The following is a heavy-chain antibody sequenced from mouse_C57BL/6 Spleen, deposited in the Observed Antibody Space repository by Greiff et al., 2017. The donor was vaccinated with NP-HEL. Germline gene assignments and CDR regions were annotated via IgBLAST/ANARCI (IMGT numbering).Heavy chain of an antibody. Sequence: EVQLQQSGPELVKPGASVKISCKASGYTFTDYYMNWVKQSHGKSLEWIGDINPNNGGTSYNQKFKGKATLTVDKSSSTAYMELRSLTSEDSAVYYCARGTVVATDAMDYWGLGTSVTVSS. D-gene: IGHD1-1*01. CDR3: ARGTVVATDAMDY. CDR2: INPNNGGT. CDR1: GYTFTDYY. V-gene: IGHV1-26*01. J-gene: IGHJ4*01.